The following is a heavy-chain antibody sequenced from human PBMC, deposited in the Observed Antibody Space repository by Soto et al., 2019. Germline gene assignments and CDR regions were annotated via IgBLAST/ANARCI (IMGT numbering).Heavy chain of an antibody. CDR1: GFTFSSYA. J-gene: IGHJ4*02. Sequence: GGSLRLSCAASGFTFSSYAMSWVRQAPGKGLEWVSAISGSGGSTYYADSVKGRFTISRDNSKNTLYLQMNSLRAEDTAVYYCAKYNDFGVVIMGRYFDYWGQGTLVTVSS. CDR2: ISGSGGST. CDR3: AKYNDFGVVIMGRYFDY. V-gene: IGHV3-23*01. D-gene: IGHD3-3*01.